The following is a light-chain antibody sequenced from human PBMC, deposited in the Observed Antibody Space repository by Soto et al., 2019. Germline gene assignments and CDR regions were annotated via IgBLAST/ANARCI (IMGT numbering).Light chain of an antibody. V-gene: IGKV3-15*01. CDR2: GTS. Sequence: EIVMTQSPATLSVSPGERATLSCRASQSVGTNLAWYQQKPGQAPRLLIHGTSTRATGIPARFSGSGSGTEFTVTISSLQSEDFAVYYCQQYGSSRTFGQGTKVDIK. J-gene: IGKJ1*01. CDR3: QQYGSSRT. CDR1: QSVGTN.